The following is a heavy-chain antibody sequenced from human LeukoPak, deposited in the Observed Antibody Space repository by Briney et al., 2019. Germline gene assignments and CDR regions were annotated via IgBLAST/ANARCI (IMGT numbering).Heavy chain of an antibody. V-gene: IGHV5-51*01. CDR2: IYPGDSDT. J-gene: IGHJ3*02. CDR1: GYSFTSYW. D-gene: IGHD3-22*01. CDR3: ATRTPTGGGPYDSSGYYAFDI. Sequence: GESLKISCKGSGYSFTSYWIGWVRQMPGKGLEWMGIIYPGDSDTRYSPSFQGQVTISADKSISTAYLQWSSLKASDTAMYYCATRTPTGGGPYDSSGYYAFDIWGQGTMVTVSS.